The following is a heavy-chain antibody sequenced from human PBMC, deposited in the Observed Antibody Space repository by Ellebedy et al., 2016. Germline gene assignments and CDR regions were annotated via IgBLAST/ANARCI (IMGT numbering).Heavy chain of an antibody. Sequence: GESLKISXAASGFTFSSYAMSWVRQAPGKGLEWVAAISGRGGSTYYADSVKGRFTISRDNSKNTLYLQMNSLRAEDTAIYYCAGLGYESSAYYDGDYYNGMDVWGQGTTVTVSS. V-gene: IGHV3-23*01. CDR3: AGLGYESSAYYDGDYYNGMDV. CDR2: ISGRGGST. D-gene: IGHD3-22*01. J-gene: IGHJ6*02. CDR1: GFTFSSYA.